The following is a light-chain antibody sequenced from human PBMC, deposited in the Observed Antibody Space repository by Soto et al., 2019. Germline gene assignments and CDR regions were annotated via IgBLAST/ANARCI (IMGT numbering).Light chain of an antibody. CDR3: PQYGSSTGT. Sequence: EIVLTQSPGTLSLSPGERATLSCRASQSVSSSYLAWYQQKPGQAPRLLIYGASSRATGIPDRFSGSGSGTDLTLTISRLEPEDFAVYYCPQYGSSTGTFGQGTKVEIK. CDR1: QSVSSSY. J-gene: IGKJ1*01. CDR2: GAS. V-gene: IGKV3-20*01.